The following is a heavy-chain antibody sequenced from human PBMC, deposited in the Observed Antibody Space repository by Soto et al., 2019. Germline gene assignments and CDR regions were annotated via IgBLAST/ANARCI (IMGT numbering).Heavy chain of an antibody. D-gene: IGHD3-10*01. Sequence: GSLRLSCTASGFTFSNYLMHWVRQAPRKGLVWGSRTKSDGRGTRYTDTVKGRFTISRDNAYKTMYFQRSKLRAEDTAVYYCARGGFDYGPGRMDVWGKGTTVTVSS. J-gene: IGHJ6*04. V-gene: IGHV3-74*01. CDR1: GFTFSNYL. CDR3: ARGGFDYGPGRMDV. CDR2: TKSDGRGT.